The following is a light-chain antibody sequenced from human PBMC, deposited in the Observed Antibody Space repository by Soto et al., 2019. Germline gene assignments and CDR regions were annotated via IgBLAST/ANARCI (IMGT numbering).Light chain of an antibody. Sequence: IALTQSPGTLSLSPGERATLSCRASQRASSNYGAWYQHKPGQAPRLLIHGASIRATGIPDRFSGSGSGTDFTLTISRLEPEDFAVYYCHQYGTLPYAFGQGTKLQIK. CDR1: QRASSNY. J-gene: IGKJ2*01. CDR3: HQYGTLPYA. CDR2: GAS. V-gene: IGKV3-20*01.